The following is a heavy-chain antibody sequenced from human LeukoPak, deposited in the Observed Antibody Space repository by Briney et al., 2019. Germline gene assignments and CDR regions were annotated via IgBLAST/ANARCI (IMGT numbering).Heavy chain of an antibody. CDR1: GGSISSSSYY. J-gene: IGHJ4*02. CDR2: FYYSGNT. D-gene: IGHD3-22*01. Sequence: SETLSLTCTVSGGSISSSSYYWGWIRQPPGKGLEWIGTFYYSGNTYYNPSLKSRVTISVDTSKNQFSLKLSSVTAADRAVYYCSSTYNYDTSGYSYFDYWGQGTLATVSS. CDR3: SSTYNYDTSGYSYFDY. V-gene: IGHV4-39*01.